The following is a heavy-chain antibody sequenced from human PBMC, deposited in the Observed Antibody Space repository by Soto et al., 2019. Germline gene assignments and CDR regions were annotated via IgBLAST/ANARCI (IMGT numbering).Heavy chain of an antibody. CDR3: ARWEQQPHPHYYYGMDV. Sequence: QSQTLSLTCAISGDSVSSNSAAWNWIRQSPSRGLEWLGRTYYRSKWYNDYAVSVKSRITINPDTSKNQFSLQLNSVTPEDTAVYYCARWEQQPHPHYYYGMDVWGQGTTVTVSS. V-gene: IGHV6-1*01. CDR1: GDSVSSNSAA. D-gene: IGHD6-13*01. CDR2: TYYRSKWYN. J-gene: IGHJ6*02.